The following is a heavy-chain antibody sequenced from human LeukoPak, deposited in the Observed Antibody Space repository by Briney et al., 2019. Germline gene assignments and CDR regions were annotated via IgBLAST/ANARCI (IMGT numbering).Heavy chain of an antibody. CDR2: ISTYNGNT. D-gene: IGHD6-13*01. V-gene: IGHV1-18*01. Sequence: ASVKVSCKASGYTFTSYGISWVRQAPGQGLEWMGWISTYNGNTNYAQKFQGRVTMTRDMSTSTVYMELSSLRSEDTAVYYCARVGSSSWYSVMDYYYMDVWGKGTTVTVSS. CDR1: GYTFTSYG. CDR3: ARVGSSSWYSVMDYYYMDV. J-gene: IGHJ6*03.